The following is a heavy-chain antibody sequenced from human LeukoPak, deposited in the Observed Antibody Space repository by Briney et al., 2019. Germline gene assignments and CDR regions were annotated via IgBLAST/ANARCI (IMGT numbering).Heavy chain of an antibody. CDR1: AITFIKYS. J-gene: IGHJ4*02. CDR3: AKRSAESSGYFDY. D-gene: IGHD6-19*01. CDR2: ITGSGAFT. V-gene: IGHV3-23*01. Sequence: PGGSLRLSCAASAITFIKYSMSWVRQAPGNGLEWVSAITGSGAFTDYADSVKGRFTISRDNSKNTLYLQMNSLRAEDTGVYYCAKRSAESSGYFDYWGQGALVTVSS.